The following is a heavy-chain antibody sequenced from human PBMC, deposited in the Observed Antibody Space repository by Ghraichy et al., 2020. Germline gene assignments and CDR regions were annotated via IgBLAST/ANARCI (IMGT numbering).Heavy chain of an antibody. CDR3: ARDFIVATIAGWFDP. Sequence: GGSLRLSCAASGFTFSDYYMSWIRQAPGKGLEWVSYISSSSSYTNYADSVKGRFTISRDNAKNSLYLQMNSLRAEDTAVYYCARDFIVATIAGWFDPWGQGTLVTVSS. CDR1: GFTFSDYY. CDR2: ISSSSSYT. J-gene: IGHJ5*02. D-gene: IGHD5-12*01. V-gene: IGHV3-11*05.